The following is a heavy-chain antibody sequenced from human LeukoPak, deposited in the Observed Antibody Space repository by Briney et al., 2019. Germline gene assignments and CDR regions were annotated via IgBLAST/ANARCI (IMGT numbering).Heavy chain of an antibody. V-gene: IGHV3-21*01. CDR2: ISSSSSYR. J-gene: IGHJ4*02. D-gene: IGHD6-19*01. CDR1: GFTFSSFE. Sequence: GGSLRLSCAASGFTFSSFEMHWVRQAPGKGLEWVSSISSSSSYRYYADSVKGRFTISRDNAKNSLYLQMNSLRAEDTAVYYCARASAVAGTRHYWGQGTLVTVSS. CDR3: ARASAVAGTRHY.